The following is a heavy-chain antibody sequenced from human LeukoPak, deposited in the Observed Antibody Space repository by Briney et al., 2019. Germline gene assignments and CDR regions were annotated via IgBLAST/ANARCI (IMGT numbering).Heavy chain of an antibody. D-gene: IGHD5-12*01. V-gene: IGHV3-33*08. CDR2: IWYDGSNK. Sequence: GGSLRLSCVASGFPFSSYWMTWVRQAPGKWLEWVAVIWYDGSNKYYADSVKGRFTISRDNSKNTLYLQMNSLRAEDTAVYYCARDRGPYSRMVATSVLYYWGQGTLVTVSS. CDR1: GFPFSSYW. J-gene: IGHJ4*02. CDR3: ARDRGPYSRMVATSVLYY.